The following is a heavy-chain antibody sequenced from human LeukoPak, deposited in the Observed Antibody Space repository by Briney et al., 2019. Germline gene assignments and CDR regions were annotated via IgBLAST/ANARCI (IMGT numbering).Heavy chain of an antibody. CDR2: INPSGGST. V-gene: IGHV1-46*01. D-gene: IGHD3-22*01. Sequence: ASVKVSCKASGYTFTSYYMHWVRQAPGQGLEWMGIINPSGGSTSYAQKFQGRVTITRDTSTSTVYMELSSLRSEDTAVYYCARDLWAYYDSSGYEFDYWGQGTLVTVSS. J-gene: IGHJ4*02. CDR1: GYTFTSYY. CDR3: ARDLWAYYDSSGYEFDY.